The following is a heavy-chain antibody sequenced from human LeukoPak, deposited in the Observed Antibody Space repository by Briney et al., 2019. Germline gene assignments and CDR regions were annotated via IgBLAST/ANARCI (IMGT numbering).Heavy chain of an antibody. D-gene: IGHD3-16*01. CDR3: ASWGAGGNS. CDR1: GFTLSTYW. Sequence: PGGSLRLSCEASGFTLSTYWMNWVRQVPGKGLDWVANINPDGSGKRYVDSVKGRFTIARDNADNSLSLQMNSLRAEVTAEYYCASWGAGGNSWGQGTLVTVSS. V-gene: IGHV3-7*01. J-gene: IGHJ4*02. CDR2: INPDGSGK.